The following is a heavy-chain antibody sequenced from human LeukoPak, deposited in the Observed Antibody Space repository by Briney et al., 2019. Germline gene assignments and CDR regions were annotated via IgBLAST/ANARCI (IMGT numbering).Heavy chain of an antibody. V-gene: IGHV3-74*01. CDR2: INPDGSST. CDR1: GFTFSNYW. CDR3: VRGTNDWTGIDY. J-gene: IGHJ4*02. Sequence: GGSLRLSCAASGFTFSNYWMHWVRQAPGMGLVWVSRINPDGSSTDYADSVKGRFTISRDNARNTLYLRMDSLRVEDTAIYYCVRGTNDWTGIDYWGQGTLVTVSS. D-gene: IGHD2-8*01.